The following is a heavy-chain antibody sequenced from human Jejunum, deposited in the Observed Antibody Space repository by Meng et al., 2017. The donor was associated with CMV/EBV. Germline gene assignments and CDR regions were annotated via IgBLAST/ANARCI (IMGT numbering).Heavy chain of an antibody. CDR2: ISAGGDRT. D-gene: IGHD3-9*01. V-gene: IGHV3-23*01. Sequence: NWCREAPGKGMEWVSMISAGGDRTYYQDSVKGRFTISRDNSKNTLFLQMNGLRAEDTAVYFCARAWFTVDIMTGPSSVSDYWGQGTLVTVSS. CDR3: ARAWFTVDIMTGPSSVSDY. J-gene: IGHJ4*02.